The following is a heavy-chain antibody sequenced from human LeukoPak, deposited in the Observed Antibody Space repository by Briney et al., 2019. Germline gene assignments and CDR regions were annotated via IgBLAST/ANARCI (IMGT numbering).Heavy chain of an antibody. V-gene: IGHV4-61*05. CDR3: ARQGEPSSADILRMYAFDI. D-gene: IGHD3-22*01. CDR2: IYSSGST. Sequence: SETLSLTCTVSSGSIRGSDYYWTWIRQPPGKGLEWIGNIYSSGSTNYNPSLKSRVTISVDMPKNQFSLKLSFVTAADTAVYYCARQGEPSSADILRMYAFDIWAKGQWSPSLQ. J-gene: IGHJ3*02. CDR1: SGSIRGSDYY.